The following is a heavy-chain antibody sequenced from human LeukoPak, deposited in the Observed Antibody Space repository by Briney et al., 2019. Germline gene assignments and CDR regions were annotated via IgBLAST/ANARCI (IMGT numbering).Heavy chain of an antibody. J-gene: IGHJ4*02. D-gene: IGHD1-26*01. CDR2: INAGNGNT. V-gene: IGHV1-3*01. CDR3: ARDVGVGATGVGY. CDR1: GYTFTSYA. Sequence: GASVKVSCKASGYTFTSYAMHWVRQAPGQRLEWMGWINAGNGNTKYSQKFQGRVTITRDTSASTAYMELSSLRSEDTAVYYCARDVGVGATGVGYWGQGTLVTVSS.